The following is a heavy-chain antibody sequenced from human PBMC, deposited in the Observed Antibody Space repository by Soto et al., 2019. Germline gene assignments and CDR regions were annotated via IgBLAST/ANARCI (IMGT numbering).Heavy chain of an antibody. CDR3: ARVAGGLGYFDL. CDR1: GFTSCDYS. Sequence: GAPLRLSCAASGFTSCDYSMRWDRQARGKGLELVATISATGGNIEYTDDSTCRFTISRNNSNNKLSLRLTSLPSDDTAVQQIARVAGGLGYFDLWGRGTLGTVSS. J-gene: IGHJ2*01. CDR2: ISATGGNI. D-gene: IGHD3-16*01. V-gene: IGHV3-23*01.